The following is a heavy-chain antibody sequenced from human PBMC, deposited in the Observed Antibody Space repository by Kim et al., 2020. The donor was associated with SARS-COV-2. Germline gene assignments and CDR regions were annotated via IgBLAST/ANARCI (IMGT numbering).Heavy chain of an antibody. V-gene: IGHV3-21*01. CDR3: ARDPPYSSSSHY. J-gene: IGHJ4*02. CDR1: GFTFSSYS. D-gene: IGHD6-6*01. CDR2: ISSSSSYI. Sequence: GGSLRLSCAAPGFTFSSYSMNWVRQAPGKGLEWVSSISSSSSYIYYADSVKGRFTISRDNAKNSLYLQMNSLRAEDTAVYYCARDPPYSSSSHYWGQGTLVTVSS.